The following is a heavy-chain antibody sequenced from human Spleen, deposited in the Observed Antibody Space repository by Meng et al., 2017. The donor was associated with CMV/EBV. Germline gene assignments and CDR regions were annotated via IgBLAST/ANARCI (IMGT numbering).Heavy chain of an antibody. CDR1: GYTFTTYG. D-gene: IGHD1-14*01. J-gene: IGHJ6*02. CDR3: ARGAPLTNRHYYYGMDV. Sequence: ASVKVSCKASGYTFTTYGINWVRQAPGQGLEWMGWISAYNGNTKYAQKLQGRVTMTTDTSTSTAYMELSRLRSDDTAVYYCARGAPLTNRHYYYGMDVWGQGTTVTVSS. V-gene: IGHV1-18*01. CDR2: ISAYNGNT.